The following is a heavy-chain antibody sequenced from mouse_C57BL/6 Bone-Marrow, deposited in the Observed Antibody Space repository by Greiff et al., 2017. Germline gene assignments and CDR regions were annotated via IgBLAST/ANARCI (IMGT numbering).Heavy chain of an antibody. CDR3: ARGPYYGSSYAWFAY. CDR1: GYTFTSYG. J-gene: IGHJ3*01. D-gene: IGHD1-1*01. V-gene: IGHV1-81*01. CDR2: IYPRSGNP. Sequence: VQLQQSGAELARPGASVKLSCKASGYTFTSYGISWVKQRTGQGLEWIGEIYPRSGNPYYNEKFTGKATLTADKSSSTAYMELRSLTSEDSAVXFCARGPYYGSSYAWFAYWGQGTLVTVSA.